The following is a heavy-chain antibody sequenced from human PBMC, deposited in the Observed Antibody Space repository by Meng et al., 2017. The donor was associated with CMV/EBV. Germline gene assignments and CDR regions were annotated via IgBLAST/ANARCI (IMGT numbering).Heavy chain of an antibody. CDR1: GGSFSGYY. D-gene: IGHD3-3*01. V-gene: IGHV4-34*01. CDR3: AREYYDFWSFLVAFDI. J-gene: IGHJ3*02. CDR2: INHSGST. Sequence: SETLSLTCAVYGGSFSGYYWSWIRQPPGKGLEWIGEINHSGSTNYNPSLKSRVTISVDTSKNQFSLKLSSVTAADTAVYYCAREYYDFWSFLVAFDIWGQGTTVTVSS.